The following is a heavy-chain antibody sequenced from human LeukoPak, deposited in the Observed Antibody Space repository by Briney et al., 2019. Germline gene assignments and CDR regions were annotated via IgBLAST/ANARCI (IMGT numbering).Heavy chain of an antibody. CDR2: ITTYNGKT. J-gene: IGHJ4*02. CDR3: ARGINYDLLTGYSEGFDF. V-gene: IGHV1-18*01. Sequence: ASVKVSCKASGYSFTCYGITWVRRAPGQGLEWMGWITTYNGKTNYAQNFQTRVTMTTDTSTNTAYMELRSLRSDDTAVYYCARGINYDLLTGYSEGFDFWGQGTPVTVSS. CDR1: GYSFTCYG. D-gene: IGHD3-9*01.